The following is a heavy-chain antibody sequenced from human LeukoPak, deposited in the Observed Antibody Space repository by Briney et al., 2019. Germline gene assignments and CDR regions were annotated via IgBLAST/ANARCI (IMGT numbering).Heavy chain of an antibody. CDR1: GFSFSIYA. CDR3: AKGIDYYDSSGHYLYYAMDV. CDR2: TSGTGYST. J-gene: IGHJ6*02. D-gene: IGHD3-22*01. Sequence: GGSLRLSCAASGFSFSIYAMSWVRQAPGRGLEWVALTSGTGYSTYYGDSARGRFTMSRDSSKNTLYLQMGSLGPEDTATYYCAKGIDYYDSSGHYLYYAMDVWGQGTTVTVSS. V-gene: IGHV3-23*01.